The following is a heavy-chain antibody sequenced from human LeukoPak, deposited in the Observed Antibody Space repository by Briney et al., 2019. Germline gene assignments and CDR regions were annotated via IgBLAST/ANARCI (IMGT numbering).Heavy chain of an antibody. V-gene: IGHV1-2*02. D-gene: IGHD2-2*01. CDR2: INPNSGDT. CDR1: GYTFAAYY. J-gene: IGHJ4*02. CDR3: AREGNYCSGSSCYAY. Sequence: GASVKVSCEASGYTFAAYYVHWVRQAPGQGLEWMGWINPNSGDTKFAQNFQGRVAMTRDTPINTAYMELSSLRSDDTAVYYCAREGNYCSGSSCYAYWGQGTLVTVSS.